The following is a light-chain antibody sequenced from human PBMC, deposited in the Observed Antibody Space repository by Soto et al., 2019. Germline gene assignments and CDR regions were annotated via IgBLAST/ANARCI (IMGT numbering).Light chain of an antibody. Sequence: QSALTQPPSASGSPGQSVTISCTGTSNDVGSYNYVSWYQQHPGKAPKLMIYEVSKRPSGVPDRFSGSKSGNTASLTVSGLQAGDEADYYCSSYAGSNNVVFGGGTKLTVL. V-gene: IGLV2-8*01. J-gene: IGLJ2*01. CDR2: EVS. CDR3: SSYAGSNNVV. CDR1: SNDVGSYNY.